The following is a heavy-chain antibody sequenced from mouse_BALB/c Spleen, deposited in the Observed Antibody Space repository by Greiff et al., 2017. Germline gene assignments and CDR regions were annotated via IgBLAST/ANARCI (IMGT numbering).Heavy chain of an antibody. V-gene: IGHV5-9*03. Sequence: DVHLVESGGGLVKPGGSLKLSCAASGFTFSSYTMSWVRQTPEKRLEWVATISSGGGNTYYPDSVKGRFTISRDNAKNNLYLQMSSLRSEDTALYYCARGFYDYDGEDYWGQGTTLTVSS. D-gene: IGHD2-4*01. CDR2: ISSGGGNT. J-gene: IGHJ2*01. CDR3: ARGFYDYDGEDY. CDR1: GFTFSSYT.